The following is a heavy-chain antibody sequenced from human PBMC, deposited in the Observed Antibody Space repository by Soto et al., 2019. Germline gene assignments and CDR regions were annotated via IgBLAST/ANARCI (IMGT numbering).Heavy chain of an antibody. CDR2: INPSGGST. CDR1: GYTFTSYY. D-gene: IGHD4-17*01. J-gene: IGHJ4*02. Sequence: QVQLVQSGAEVKKPGASVKVSCKASGYTFTSYYMHWVRQAPGQGLEWMGIINPSGGSTSYAQKFQGRVTMTRDTSTSTVYMELSSLRSEDTAVYYCARVRDHGDYVYAGIFDYWGQGTLVTVSS. CDR3: ARVRDHGDYVYAGIFDY. V-gene: IGHV1-46*01.